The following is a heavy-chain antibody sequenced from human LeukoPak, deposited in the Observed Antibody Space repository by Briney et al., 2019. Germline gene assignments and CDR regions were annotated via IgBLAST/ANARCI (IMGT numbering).Heavy chain of an antibody. Sequence: GGSLRLSCEGSGFTFNNYGMSWVRQAPGKGLEWVANIKQDGSEKYYVDSVKGRFTISRDNAKNSLYLQMNSLRAEDTAVYYCARDRREMATITSYYFDYWGQGTLVTVSS. CDR1: GFTFNNYG. D-gene: IGHD5-24*01. CDR2: IKQDGSEK. J-gene: IGHJ4*02. CDR3: ARDRREMATITSYYFDY. V-gene: IGHV3-7*01.